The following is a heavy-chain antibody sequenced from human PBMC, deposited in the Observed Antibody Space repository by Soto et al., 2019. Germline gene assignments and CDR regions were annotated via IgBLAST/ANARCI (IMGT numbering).Heavy chain of an antibody. Sequence: GGSLRLSCAASGFTFSSYAMHWVRQAPGKGLEWVAVISYDGSNKYYADCVKGRFTISRDNSKNTLYLQMNSLRAEDTAVYYCARGRVYESFFDYWGQGTLVTVSS. CDR2: ISYDGSNK. CDR1: GFTFSSYA. CDR3: ARGRVYESFFDY. D-gene: IGHD2-8*01. V-gene: IGHV3-30-3*01. J-gene: IGHJ4*02.